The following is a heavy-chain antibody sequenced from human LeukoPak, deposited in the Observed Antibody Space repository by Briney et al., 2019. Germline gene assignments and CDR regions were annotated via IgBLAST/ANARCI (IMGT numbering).Heavy chain of an antibody. V-gene: IGHV3-30*04. CDR1: GFTFSRYA. CDR3: AKGQAIAGRNFFDP. Sequence: GRSLRLSCAASGFTFSRYAMHWVRQAPGKGLEWVAVISYDGSNKYYADSVKGRFTISRDNSRNTLYLQMSRMRTEDTAVYYCAKGQAIAGRNFFDPWGQGTLVTVSS. D-gene: IGHD2-15*01. J-gene: IGHJ5*02. CDR2: ISYDGSNK.